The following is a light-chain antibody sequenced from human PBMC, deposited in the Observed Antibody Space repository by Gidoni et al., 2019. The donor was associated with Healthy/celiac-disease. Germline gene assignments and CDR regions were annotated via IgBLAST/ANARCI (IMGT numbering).Light chain of an antibody. CDR2: AAS. J-gene: IGKJ2*01. CDR1: QSISSY. CDR3: QQSYSTRPYT. V-gene: IGKV1-39*01. Sequence: DIQMTQSPSSLSASVGDRVTITCRASQSISSYLNWYQQKPGKAPKLLIYAASSLQSGVPSRFSGSGSGTDFTLTISSLQPEDFATYYCQQSYSTRPYTCGQXTKLEIK.